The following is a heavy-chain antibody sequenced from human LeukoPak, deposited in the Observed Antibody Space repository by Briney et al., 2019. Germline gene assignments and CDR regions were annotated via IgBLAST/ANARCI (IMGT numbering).Heavy chain of an antibody. V-gene: IGHV3-53*01. CDR1: GFTVSSNY. CDR2: IYSGGST. D-gene: IGHD5-12*01. J-gene: IGHJ4*02. CDR3: ARALRYSGYDY. Sequence: GGSLRLSCAASGFTVSSNYMSWVRQAPGKGLEWVSVIYSGGSTYYADSVKGRFTISRDNSKNTLYLQMNSLRAEDTAVYYCARALRYSGYDYWGQGTLVTVSS.